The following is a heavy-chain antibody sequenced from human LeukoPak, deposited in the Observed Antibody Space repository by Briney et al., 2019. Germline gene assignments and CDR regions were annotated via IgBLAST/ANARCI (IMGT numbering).Heavy chain of an antibody. CDR2: IKEDGSVK. D-gene: IGHD6-19*01. J-gene: IGHJ4*02. CDR3: ARDSTWLLDY. CDR1: GFIFSSHW. Sequence: GGSLRLSCTASGFIFSSHWMTWVRQSPGKGLEWVANIKEDGSVKYYVDSVKGRFTISRDNTENALYLQMNSLRADDTAVYFCARDSTWLLDYWGQGTLITVSS. V-gene: IGHV3-7*03.